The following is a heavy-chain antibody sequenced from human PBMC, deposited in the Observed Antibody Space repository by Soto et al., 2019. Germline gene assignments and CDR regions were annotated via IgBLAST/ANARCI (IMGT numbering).Heavy chain of an antibody. Sequence: QVQLQESGPGLVKPSQTLSLTCTVSGGSISSGNYYWSWIRQPPGKGLEWIGFISYSGSTYYSTSRKIRATISVDTSKSQFSLNLSFVTAADTAVYYCATMGTPATGLYFFDYWGQGSLVTVSS. CDR3: ATMGTPATGLYFFDY. D-gene: IGHD2-15*01. CDR1: GGSISSGNYY. J-gene: IGHJ4*02. V-gene: IGHV4-30-4*01. CDR2: ISYSGST.